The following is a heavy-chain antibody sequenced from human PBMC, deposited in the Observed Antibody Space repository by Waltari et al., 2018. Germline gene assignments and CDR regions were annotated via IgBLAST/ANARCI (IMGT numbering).Heavy chain of an antibody. CDR3: ARAAKLGMDY. V-gene: IGHV3-48*03. CDR1: GFTFSSYE. D-gene: IGHD7-27*01. CDR2: ISSSGSTI. Sequence: EVQLVESGGGLVQPGGSLRLSCAASGFTFSSYEMNWVRQAPGKGLEWVSYISSSGSTIYYADSVKGRFTISRDNAKNSLYLQMNSLRAEDTAVYYCARAAKLGMDYWGQGTLVTVSS. J-gene: IGHJ4*02.